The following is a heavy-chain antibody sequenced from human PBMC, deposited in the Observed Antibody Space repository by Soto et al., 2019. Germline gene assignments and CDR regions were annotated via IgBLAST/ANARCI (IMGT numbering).Heavy chain of an antibody. V-gene: IGHV3-30-3*01. J-gene: IGHJ4*02. CDR3: ARDTRGYSYGYYDY. CDR2: ISYDGSNK. D-gene: IGHD5-18*01. CDR1: GFTFSSYA. Sequence: LRLSCAACGFTFSSYAMPWVRQAPGKGRAWVAVISYDGSNKYYADSVKGRFTISRDNSKNTLYLQMNTLRAEDTAVYYCARDTRGYSYGYYDYCGQGTQVTFSS.